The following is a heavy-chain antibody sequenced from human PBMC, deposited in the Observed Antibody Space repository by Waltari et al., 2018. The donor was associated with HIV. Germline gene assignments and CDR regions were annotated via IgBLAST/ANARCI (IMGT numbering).Heavy chain of an antibody. J-gene: IGHJ4*02. CDR2: IRSRSSDI. D-gene: IGHD5-18*01. CDR3: ARDRDGYDFDY. V-gene: IGHV3-21*01. Sequence: VQLVEYVGGLFKPGESLILAFAASGFAFSSYSMSGGLQAPGKGREWVSSIRSRSSDIYYADAVKGRFTISRDNAKTSLYLQMNSLRGEDTAVYYCARDRDGYDFDYWGQGPLVTVSS. CDR1: GFAFSSYS.